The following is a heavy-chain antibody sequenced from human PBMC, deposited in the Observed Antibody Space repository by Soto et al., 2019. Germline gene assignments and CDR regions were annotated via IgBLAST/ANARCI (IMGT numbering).Heavy chain of an antibody. J-gene: IGHJ4*02. CDR3: ARTPRHYYDSSGYYPPVYYFDY. V-gene: IGHV4-59*01. CDR1: GGSISRYY. Sequence: LSLTCAVSGGSISRYYWSWIRQPPGKGLEGIGGIYYSGSTNYTPSLKRRVTISVDTSKTQFSLKLSSVTAADTAVYYCARTPRHYYDSSGYYPPVYYFDYWGQGTLVTVSS. D-gene: IGHD3-22*01. CDR2: IYYSGST.